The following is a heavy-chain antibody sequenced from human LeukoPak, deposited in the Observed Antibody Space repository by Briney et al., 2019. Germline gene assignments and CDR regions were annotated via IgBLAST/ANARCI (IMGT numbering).Heavy chain of an antibody. J-gene: IGHJ4*02. CDR2: IYSGGST. CDR3: ASMVAAARDY. CDR1: GFTVSSNY. Sequence: PGGSLRLSCAASGFTVSSNYMSWVRQAPGKGLEWVSVIYSGGSTNYADSVKGRFTISRDNSKNTLYLQMNSLRAEDTAVYYCASMVAAARDYWGQGTLVTVSS. V-gene: IGHV3-66*01. D-gene: IGHD6-13*01.